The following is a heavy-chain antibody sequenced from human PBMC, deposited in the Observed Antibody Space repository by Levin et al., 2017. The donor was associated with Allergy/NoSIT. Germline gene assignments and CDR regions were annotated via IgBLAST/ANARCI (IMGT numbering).Heavy chain of an antibody. V-gene: IGHV3-23*01. CDR2: MSGSNGRT. CDR3: VCHRDGDYMHIAY. D-gene: IGHD4-17*01. J-gene: IGHJ4*02. Sequence: PGGSLRLSCAASGLIFSSYVMSWVRQAPGKGLEWFSSMSGSNGRTFYANSVKGRFPISRDNSKNTAYLQINCLRDADTAVYYSVCHRDGDYMHIAYWGQGTLVTVSS. CDR1: GLIFSSYV.